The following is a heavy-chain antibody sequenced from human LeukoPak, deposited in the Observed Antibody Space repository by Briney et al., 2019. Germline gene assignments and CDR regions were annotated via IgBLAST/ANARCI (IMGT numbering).Heavy chain of an antibody. CDR1: GGSISSYY. CDR2: IYYSGST. D-gene: IGHD4-17*01. Sequence: PSETLSLTCTVSGGSISSYYWGWIRQPPGKGLEWIGSIYYSGSTYYNPSLKSRVTISVDTSKNQFSLKLSSVTAADTAVYYCARRAHDYGDYGWFDPWGQGTLVTVSS. V-gene: IGHV4-39*01. J-gene: IGHJ5*02. CDR3: ARRAHDYGDYGWFDP.